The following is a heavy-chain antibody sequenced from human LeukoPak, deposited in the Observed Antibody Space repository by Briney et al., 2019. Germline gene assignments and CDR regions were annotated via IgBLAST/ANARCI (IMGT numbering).Heavy chain of an antibody. D-gene: IGHD6-19*01. Sequence: GGSLRLSCAGSGITFSTYWMHWVRQAPGKGLVWVSRMNSDGSSTTYADSVKGRFTISRDNAKNTLYLQMNSLRAEDTAVYYCARDMAGAMDVWGQGTTVTVSS. CDR2: MNSDGSST. CDR3: ARDMAGAMDV. V-gene: IGHV3-74*01. CDR1: GITFSTYW. J-gene: IGHJ6*02.